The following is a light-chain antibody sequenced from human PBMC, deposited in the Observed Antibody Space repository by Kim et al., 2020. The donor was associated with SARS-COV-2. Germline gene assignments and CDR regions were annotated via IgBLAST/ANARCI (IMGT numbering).Light chain of an antibody. V-gene: IGKV3-15*01. CDR2: GAS. J-gene: IGKJ2*01. CDR1: HSINSN. Sequence: EIVMTQSPATLSVSPGERATLSCRASHSINSNLAWYQQKPGQTPKVLIYGASTRATGIPARFSGGGSGTEFTLTISSLQSEDFAVYYCQQYNDWPPAYTFGQGTKLEI. CDR3: QQYNDWPPAYT.